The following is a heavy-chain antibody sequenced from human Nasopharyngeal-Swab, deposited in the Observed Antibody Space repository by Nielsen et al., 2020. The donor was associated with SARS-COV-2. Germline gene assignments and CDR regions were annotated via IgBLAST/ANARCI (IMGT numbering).Heavy chain of an antibody. D-gene: IGHD5-18*01. CDR1: GFTFDDYA. CDR3: AKDIGVDTAMIDY. CDR2: IRWNSGSI. Sequence: GGSLRLSCAASGFTFDDYAMHWVRQAPGKGLEWVSGIRWNSGSIGYADSVKGRFTISRDNAKNSLYLQMNSLRAEYTALYYCAKDIGVDTAMIDYWGQGTLVTVSS. V-gene: IGHV3-9*01. J-gene: IGHJ4*02.